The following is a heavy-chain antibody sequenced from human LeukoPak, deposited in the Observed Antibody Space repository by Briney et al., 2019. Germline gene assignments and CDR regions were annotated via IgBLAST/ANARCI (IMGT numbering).Heavy chain of an antibody. D-gene: IGHD2-15*01. Sequence: QPGGSLRLSCAASGFTFSSYDMHWVRQATGKGLEWVPAIGTAGDTYYPGSVKGRFTISRENAKNSLCLQMNSLRAGDTAVYYCARDGRLYGMDVWGQGTTVTVSS. V-gene: IGHV3-13*01. J-gene: IGHJ6*02. CDR2: IGTAGDT. CDR3: ARDGRLYGMDV. CDR1: GFTFSSYD.